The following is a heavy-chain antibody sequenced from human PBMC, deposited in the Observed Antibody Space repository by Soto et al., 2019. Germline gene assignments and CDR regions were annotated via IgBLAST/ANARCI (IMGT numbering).Heavy chain of an antibody. D-gene: IGHD3-16*01. CDR2: INVNNGNT. J-gene: IGHJ4*02. CDR3: AGGSRVSQGFDY. CDR1: GDTFASYG. V-gene: IGHV1-18*01. Sequence: QVQLVQSGAEVKKPGASVKVSCKASGDTFASYGINWVRQAPGQGLEWMGWINVNNGNTNYAQKFQDRVTMTTDTSTTTVYMELRSLRSDDTAVYYCAGGSRVSQGFDYWGQGPLITVSS.